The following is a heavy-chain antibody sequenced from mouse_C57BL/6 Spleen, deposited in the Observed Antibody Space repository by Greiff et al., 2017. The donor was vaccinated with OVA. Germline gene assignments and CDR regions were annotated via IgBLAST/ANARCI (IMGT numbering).Heavy chain of an antibody. D-gene: IGHD3-3*01. CDR3: AREGEPWFAY. Sequence: QVQLKESGAELVKPGASVKISCKASGYAFSSYWMNWVKQRPGKGLEGIGQIYPGDGDTNYNGKVKGKATLTADKSSSTAYMQLSSLTSEDSAVYFCAREGEPWFAYWGQGTLVTVSA. CDR2: IYPGDGDT. J-gene: IGHJ3*01. CDR1: GYAFSSYW. V-gene: IGHV1-80*01.